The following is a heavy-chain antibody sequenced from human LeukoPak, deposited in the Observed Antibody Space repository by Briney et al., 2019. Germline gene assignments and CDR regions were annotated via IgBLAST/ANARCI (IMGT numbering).Heavy chain of an antibody. CDR2: INPNSGGT. CDR1: GYTFTGYY. Sequence: GASVKVSCKASGYTFTGYYMHWVRQAPGQGLEWVGWINPNSGGTNYAQKFQGRVTMTRDTSISTAYMELSRLISDDTAVYYCASLSHDSSGYGWFDPWGQGTLVTVSS. CDR3: ASLSHDSSGYGWFDP. D-gene: IGHD3-22*01. V-gene: IGHV1-2*02. J-gene: IGHJ5*02.